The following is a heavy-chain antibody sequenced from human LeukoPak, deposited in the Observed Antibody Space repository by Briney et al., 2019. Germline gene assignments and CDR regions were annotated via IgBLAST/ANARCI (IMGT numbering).Heavy chain of an antibody. J-gene: IGHJ4*02. V-gene: IGHV1-18*01. Sequence: ASVKVSCKASGYTFTSYGISWVRQAPGQGLEWMGWISGYNGNTNYAQNLQGRVTVTTDTSTSTAYMELGSLRSDDTAVYYCARDDGDYILSYSGQGTLVTVSS. CDR1: GYTFTSYG. CDR2: ISGYNGNT. CDR3: ARDDGDYILSY. D-gene: IGHD4-17*01.